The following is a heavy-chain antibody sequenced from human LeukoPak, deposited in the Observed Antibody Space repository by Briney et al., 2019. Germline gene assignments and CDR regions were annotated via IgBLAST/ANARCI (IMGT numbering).Heavy chain of an antibody. CDR1: GYSISSGYY. J-gene: IGHJ4*02. CDR2: IYHSGST. Sequence: SETLSLTCTVSGYSISSGYYWGWIRQPPGKGLEWIGSIYHSGSTYYNPSLKSRVTISVDTSKNQFSLKLSSVTAADTAVYYCAGDYYYDSSGYRVVYDYWGQGTLVTVSS. V-gene: IGHV4-38-2*02. D-gene: IGHD3-22*01. CDR3: AGDYYYDSSGYRVVYDY.